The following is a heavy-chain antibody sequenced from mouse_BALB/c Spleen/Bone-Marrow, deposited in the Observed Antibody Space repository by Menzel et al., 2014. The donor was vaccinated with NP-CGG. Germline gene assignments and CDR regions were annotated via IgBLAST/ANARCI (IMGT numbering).Heavy chain of an antibody. J-gene: IGHJ4*01. D-gene: IGHD2-1*01. CDR1: GYTFTSYW. CDR2: IDPSDSYT. CDR3: ALIYYGNYDYAMDY. V-gene: IGHV1-69*02. Sequence: QVQLQQSGAELVKPGASVKLSCKASGYTFTSYWMHWVKQRPGQGLEWIGEIDPSDSYTNYNQKFKGKATLTVDKSSSTAYMQLSSLTSEDSAVYYCALIYYGNYDYAMDYWDQGTSVTVSS.